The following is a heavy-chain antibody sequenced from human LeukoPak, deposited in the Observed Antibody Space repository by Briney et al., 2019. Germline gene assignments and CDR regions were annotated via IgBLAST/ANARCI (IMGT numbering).Heavy chain of an antibody. CDR1: GFSVSDSY. D-gene: IGHD1-7*01. CDR3: ARGENYDLHTDV. J-gene: IGHJ6*03. V-gene: IGHV3-66*02. CDR2: LYSGGDT. Sequence: PGGSLRLSCAASGFSVSDSYMSWVRQAPGKGLEWVSILYSGGDTYYSASVRGRFTISRDNSKNTLYLQMNTLSAADTAVYFCARGENYDLHTDVWGKGATVNVSS.